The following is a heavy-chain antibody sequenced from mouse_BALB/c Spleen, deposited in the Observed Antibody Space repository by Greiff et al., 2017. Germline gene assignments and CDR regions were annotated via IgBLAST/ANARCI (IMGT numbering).Heavy chain of an antibody. D-gene: IGHD2-3*01. V-gene: IGHV1S137*01. J-gene: IGHJ3*01. Sequence: QVQLQQSGAELVRPGVSVKISCKGSGYTFTDYAMHWVKQSHAKSLEWIGVISTYYGDASYNQKFKGKATMTVDKSSSTAYMELARLTSEDSAIYYCARAIYDGYRAFAYWGQGTLVTVSA. CDR2: ISTYYGDA. CDR3: ARAIYDGYRAFAY. CDR1: GYTFTDYA.